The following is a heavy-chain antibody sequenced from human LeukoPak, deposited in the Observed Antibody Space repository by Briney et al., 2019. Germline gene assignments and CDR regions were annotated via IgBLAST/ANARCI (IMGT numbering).Heavy chain of an antibody. CDR3: ARVYYYDSSGAFRI. V-gene: IGHV3-9*01. J-gene: IGHJ3*02. CDR1: GFTFDDYA. Sequence: PGGSLRLSCAASGFTFDDYAMHWVRQAPGKGLEWVSGISWNSGSIGYADSVKGRFTISRDNAKNSLYLQMNSLRAEDTAVYYCARVYYYDSSGAFRIWGQGTMVTVSS. CDR2: ISWNSGSI. D-gene: IGHD3-22*01.